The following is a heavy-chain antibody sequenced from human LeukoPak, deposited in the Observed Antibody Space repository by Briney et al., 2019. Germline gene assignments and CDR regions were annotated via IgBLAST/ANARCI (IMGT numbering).Heavy chain of an antibody. J-gene: IGHJ6*02. V-gene: IGHV3-7*04. Sequence: PGGSLRLSCAASGFTFSSYWMGWVRQAPGKRLEWVANMNIDGSEKYYADSVKGRFTISRDNARNSVYLQMNSLRVEDTAVYYCARGGGLDVWGQGATVTVSS. CDR3: ARGGGLDV. CDR2: MNIDGSEK. CDR1: GFTFSSYW.